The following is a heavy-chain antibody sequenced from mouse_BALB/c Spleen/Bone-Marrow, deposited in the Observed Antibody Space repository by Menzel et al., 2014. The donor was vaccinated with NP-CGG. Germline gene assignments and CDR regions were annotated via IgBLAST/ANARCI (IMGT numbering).Heavy chain of an antibody. V-gene: IGHV5-4*02. Sequence: DVQLVESGGGLVKPGGSLKLSCAASGFTFSDYYLYWVRQTPEKRLEWVATIGDGGSYTRYPDSVKGRFTISRDNAKNNLYLQMSSLKSEDTAMYYCTRDLGNSGTEIAYWGQGTLVTVSA. CDR2: IGDGGSYT. CDR1: GFTFSDYY. D-gene: IGHD4-1*01. J-gene: IGHJ3*01. CDR3: TRDLGNSGTEIAY.